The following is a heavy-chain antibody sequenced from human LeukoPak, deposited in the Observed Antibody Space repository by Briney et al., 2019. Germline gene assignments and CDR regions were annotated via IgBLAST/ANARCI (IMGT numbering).Heavy chain of an antibody. J-gene: IGHJ1*01. D-gene: IGHD6-13*01. CDR1: GGTFSSYA. CDR2: IIPILGIA. Sequence: ASVKVSCKASGGTFSSYAISWVRQAPGQRLEWMGRIIPILGIANYAQKFQGRVTITADKSTSTAYMELSSLRSEDTAVYYCASGVGQQLANAEYFQHWGQGTLVTVSS. V-gene: IGHV1-69*04. CDR3: ASGVGQQLANAEYFQH.